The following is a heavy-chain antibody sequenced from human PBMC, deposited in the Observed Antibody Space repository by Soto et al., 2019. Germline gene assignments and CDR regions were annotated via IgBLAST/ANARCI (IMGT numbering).Heavy chain of an antibody. CDR2: VIPVFNTS. J-gene: IGHJ4*02. Sequence: QVQLEQSGPEVKRPGTSVKVSCKASGGAFGRYSVSWVRQAPGQGLEWIGGVIPVFNTSNYSLKFQGRVAIFADLSTNTVFMDLRSLRSEDTALYYCARGDEMTAVTIFEYWGKGPLVTVSS. CDR1: GGAFGRYS. D-gene: IGHD4-17*01. V-gene: IGHV1-69*01. CDR3: ARGDEMTAVTIFEY.